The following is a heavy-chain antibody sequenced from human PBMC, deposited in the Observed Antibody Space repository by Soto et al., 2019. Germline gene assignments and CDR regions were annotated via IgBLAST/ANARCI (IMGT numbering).Heavy chain of an antibody. Sequence: QVQLVESGGGVAQPGRSLRLSCAASGFTFSNYGMDWVRQAPGKGLECVAAVVYDGSKKYYADSVKGRFTVSRDNYKNTLFLEMNALRAEDTAVYYCARDRGYRRYFDSSGFWADSWGQGTLVTVSS. D-gene: IGHD3-22*01. J-gene: IGHJ4*02. CDR3: ARDRGYRRYFDSSGFWADS. CDR2: VVYDGSKK. V-gene: IGHV3-33*08. CDR1: GFTFSNYG.